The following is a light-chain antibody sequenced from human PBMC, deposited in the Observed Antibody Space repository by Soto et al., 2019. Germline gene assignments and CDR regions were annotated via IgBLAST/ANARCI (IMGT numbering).Light chain of an antibody. V-gene: IGKV3-11*01. CDR3: QQRNVWPPVT. Sequence: EVVMTQSPSTLSVSPGERATLSCRASQGVDTNLAWYQQKPGQSPRLLIYGTSTRATGIPARFSGSGSGTDFTLTISSLEPEDSAVYYCQQRNVWPPVTFGQGTRLEIK. CDR1: QGVDTN. J-gene: IGKJ5*01. CDR2: GTS.